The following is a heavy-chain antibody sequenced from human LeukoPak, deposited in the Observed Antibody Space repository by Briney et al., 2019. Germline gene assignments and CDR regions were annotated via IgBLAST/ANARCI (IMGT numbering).Heavy chain of an antibody. CDR1: GFTFSSYG. CDR3: ARDRIPTYYYGMDV. CDR2: IWYDGSNK. J-gene: IGHJ6*02. Sequence: PGGSLRLSCAASGFTFSSYGMHWVRQAPDKGLEWVAVIWYDGSNKYYADSVKGRFTISRDNSKNTLYLQMNSLRAEDTAVYYCARDRIPTYYYGMDVWGQGTTVTVSS. V-gene: IGHV3-33*01.